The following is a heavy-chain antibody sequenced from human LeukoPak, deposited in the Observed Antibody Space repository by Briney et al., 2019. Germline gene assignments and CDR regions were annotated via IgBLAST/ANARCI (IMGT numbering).Heavy chain of an antibody. J-gene: IGHJ4*02. CDR2: IRSKANSYAT. V-gene: IGHV3-73*01. CDR1: GVTFSGSA. Sequence: PGGSLRLSCAASGVTFSGSAMHWVRQASGKGREGVGRIRSKANSYATAYAASGKGRFTISRDASKNTAYLQMNSLKTEDTAVYYCTRLPGDCSGGSCYSNYFDYWGQGTLVTVSS. D-gene: IGHD2-15*01. CDR3: TRLPGDCSGGSCYSNYFDY.